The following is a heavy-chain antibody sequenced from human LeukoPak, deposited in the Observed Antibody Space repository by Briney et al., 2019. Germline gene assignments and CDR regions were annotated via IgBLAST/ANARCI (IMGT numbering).Heavy chain of an antibody. Sequence: SETLSLTCTVSGGSISSYYWSWIRQPPGKGLEWIGYIYYSGGTNYNPSLKSRVTISVDTSKNQFSLKLSSVTAADTAVYYCASGYSSSWYPYYYYGMDVWGQGTTVTVSS. J-gene: IGHJ6*02. CDR1: GGSISSYY. CDR2: IYYSGGT. V-gene: IGHV4-59*08. CDR3: ASGYSSSWYPYYYYGMDV. D-gene: IGHD6-13*01.